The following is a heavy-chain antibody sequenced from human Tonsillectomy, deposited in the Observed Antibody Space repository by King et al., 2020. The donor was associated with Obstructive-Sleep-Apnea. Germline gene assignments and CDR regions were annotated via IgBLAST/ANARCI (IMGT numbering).Heavy chain of an antibody. CDR2: IYYSGST. J-gene: IGHJ4*02. CDR3: AREPIVVVPAANDY. CDR1: GGSIISSSSYY. V-gene: IGHV4-39*07. Sequence: QLQESGPGLVKPSETLSLTCTVSGGSIISSSSYYWGWIRQPPGKGLEWIGSIYYSGSTYYNPSLKSPVTISVDTSKNQFSLKLSSVTAADTAVYYCAREPIVVVPAANDYWGQGILAT. D-gene: IGHD2-2*01.